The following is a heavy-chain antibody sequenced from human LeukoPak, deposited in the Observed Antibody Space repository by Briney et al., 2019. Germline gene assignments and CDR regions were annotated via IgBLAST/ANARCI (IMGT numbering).Heavy chain of an antibody. CDR2: ISSSSSYI. V-gene: IGHV3-21*01. D-gene: IGHD2-2*01. J-gene: IGHJ6*03. CDR1: GFTFSSYS. Sequence: PGGSLRLSCAASGFTFSSYSMNWVRQAPGKGLEWVSSISSSSSYIYYADSVKGRSTISRDNAKNSLYLQMNSLRAEDTAVYYCARDGCSSTSCYYYYMDVWGKGTTVTVSS. CDR3: ARDGCSSTSCYYYYMDV.